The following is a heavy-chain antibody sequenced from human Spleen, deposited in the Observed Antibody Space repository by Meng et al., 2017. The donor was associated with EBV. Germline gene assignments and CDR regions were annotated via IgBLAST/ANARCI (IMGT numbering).Heavy chain of an antibody. V-gene: IGHV4-34*01. CDR2: INHSGKA. Sequence: QGPGQQWGEGLLKPSGPVFIHGACPGASTGGDYWSWIRQPPGKGLEWLGEINHSGKANYNPSLKSRVTISVDTSNNQLSLKLSSLTAADTAVYYCVRGGYYSPCDYWGQGTLVTVSS. J-gene: IGHJ4*02. CDR3: VRGGYYSPCDY. CDR1: GASTGGDY. D-gene: IGHD2/OR15-2a*01.